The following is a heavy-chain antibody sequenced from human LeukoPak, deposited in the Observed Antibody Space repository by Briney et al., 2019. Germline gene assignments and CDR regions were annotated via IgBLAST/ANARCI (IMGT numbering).Heavy chain of an antibody. CDR1: GFKFDDYG. CDR2: ISWNSGSI. Sequence: PGGSLRLSCAASGFKFDDYGMSWVRQAPGKGLEWVSGISWNSGSIGYADSVKGRFTISRDNAKNSLYLQMNSLRAEDTALYYCAKDKGGGSGWYGPDAFDIWGQGTMVTVSS. V-gene: IGHV3-9*01. J-gene: IGHJ3*02. CDR3: AKDKGGGSGWYGPDAFDI. D-gene: IGHD6-19*01.